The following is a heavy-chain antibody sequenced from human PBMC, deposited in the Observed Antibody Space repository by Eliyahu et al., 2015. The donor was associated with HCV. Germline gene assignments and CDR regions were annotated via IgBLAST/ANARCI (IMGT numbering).Heavy chain of an antibody. V-gene: IGHV3-7*01. Sequence: VQVVXSGGDLVQPGGSLRLSCAGSGFTXSSCWLSWVRQAPGKGLEFVANXXRDGSGTSYVDSVKGRFTISRDNAKNSLYLQMNSLRAEDTGVYYCARGGNYWNFGGQGTLVTVSS. D-gene: IGHD1-7*01. CDR2: XXRDGSGT. J-gene: IGHJ4*02. CDR1: GFTXSSCW. CDR3: ARGGNYWNF.